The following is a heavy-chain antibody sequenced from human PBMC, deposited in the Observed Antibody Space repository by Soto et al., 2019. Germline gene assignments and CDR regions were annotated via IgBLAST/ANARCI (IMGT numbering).Heavy chain of an antibody. V-gene: IGHV4-39*01. Sequence: ASETLSLTCTVSGGSISSSSYYWGWIRQPPGKGLEWIGSIYYSGSTYYNPSLKSRVTISVDTSKNQFSLKLSSVTAADTAVYYCARRVADGDYFLLRENWFDPWGQGTLVTVSS. D-gene: IGHD4-17*01. CDR2: IYYSGST. CDR3: ARRVADGDYFLLRENWFDP. J-gene: IGHJ5*02. CDR1: GGSISSSSYY.